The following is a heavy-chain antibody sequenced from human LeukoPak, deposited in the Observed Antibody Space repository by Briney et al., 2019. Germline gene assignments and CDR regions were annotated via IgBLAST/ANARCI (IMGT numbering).Heavy chain of an antibody. J-gene: IGHJ4*02. CDR3: ARGPNIAAAGINY. V-gene: IGHV4-34*01. D-gene: IGHD6-13*01. CDR2: INHSGST. CDR1: GGSFSGYY. Sequence: SETLSLTCAVYGGSFSGYYWSWIRQPPGKGLEWIGEINHSGSTNYNPSLKSRVTISVDTSNNQFSLKMSSVTAADTAVYYCARGPNIAAAGINYWGQGTLVTVSS.